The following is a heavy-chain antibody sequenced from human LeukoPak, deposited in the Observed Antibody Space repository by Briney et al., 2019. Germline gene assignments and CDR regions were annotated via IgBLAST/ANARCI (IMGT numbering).Heavy chain of an antibody. D-gene: IGHD3-22*01. J-gene: IGHJ4*02. CDR3: ARVLRTYYDSSGYPGGYFDY. Sequence: PGGSLRLSCAASGFTFSSYGMHWVRQAPGKGLEWVAFIRSDGSNKYYADSVKGRFTISRDNSKNTLYLQMNSLRSEDTAVYYCARVLRTYYDSSGYPGGYFDYWGQGTLVTVSS. CDR2: IRSDGSNK. CDR1: GFTFSSYG. V-gene: IGHV3-30*02.